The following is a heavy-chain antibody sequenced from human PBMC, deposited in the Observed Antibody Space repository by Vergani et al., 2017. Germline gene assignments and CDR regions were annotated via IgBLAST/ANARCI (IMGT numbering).Heavy chain of an antibody. Sequence: EVQLVESGGGLVQPGRSLRLSCAASGFTFDDYAMHWVRQAPGKGLEWVSGISWNSGSIGYADSVKGRFTITRDNAKNSLYLQMNSLRAEDTALYYCAKNQSYVFWSGYPFDYWGQGTLVTVSS. CDR3: AKNQSYVFWSGYPFDY. V-gene: IGHV3-9*01. CDR1: GFTFDDYA. D-gene: IGHD3-3*01. J-gene: IGHJ4*02. CDR2: ISWNSGSI.